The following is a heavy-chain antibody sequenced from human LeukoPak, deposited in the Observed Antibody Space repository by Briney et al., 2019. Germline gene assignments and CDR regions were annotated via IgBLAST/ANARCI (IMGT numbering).Heavy chain of an antibody. CDR1: GGSISSYY. Sequence: SETLSLTCTVSGGSISSYYWSWIRQPAGKGLEWIGRIYTSGSTNYNTSLKSRVTMSVDTSKNQFSLKLSSVTAADTAVYYCARVSRDCSSTSCNEGYFDYWGQGTLVTVSS. CDR2: IYTSGST. CDR3: ARVSRDCSSTSCNEGYFDY. J-gene: IGHJ4*02. D-gene: IGHD2-2*01. V-gene: IGHV4-4*07.